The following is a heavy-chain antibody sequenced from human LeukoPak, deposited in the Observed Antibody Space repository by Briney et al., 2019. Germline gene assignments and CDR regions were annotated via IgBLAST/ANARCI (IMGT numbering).Heavy chain of an antibody. CDR2: VHTGGTT. J-gene: IGHJ5*02. V-gene: IGHV4-61*02. CDR1: GGSISSGNYY. Sequence: PSETLSLTCSVSGGSISSGNYYWSWIRQPAGEGLEWIGRVHTGGTTNYNPSLESRVTISLDTSTNHFSLKLSSATAADTAVYYCARGVSLVRGMWFDPWGQGTLVTVSS. CDR3: ARGVSLVRGMWFDP. D-gene: IGHD3-10*01.